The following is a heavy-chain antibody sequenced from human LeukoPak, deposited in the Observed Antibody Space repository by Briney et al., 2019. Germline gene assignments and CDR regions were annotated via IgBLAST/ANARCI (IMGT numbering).Heavy chain of an antibody. CDR2: IIPIFGTA. J-gene: IGHJ6*02. CDR3: ARDLYFVGASYYYGMDV. D-gene: IGHD1-26*01. Sequence: ASVKVSCKASGGTFSSYAISWVRQAPGQGLEWMGGIIPIFGTANYAQKFQGRVTITADESTSTAYMELSSLRSEDTAVYYCARDLYFVGASYYYGMDVWGQGTTVIVSS. CDR1: GGTFSSYA. V-gene: IGHV1-69*13.